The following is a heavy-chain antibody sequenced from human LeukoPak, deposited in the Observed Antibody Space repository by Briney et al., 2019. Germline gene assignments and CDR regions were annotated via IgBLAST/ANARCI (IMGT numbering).Heavy chain of an antibody. V-gene: IGHV1-18*04. D-gene: IGHD4-17*01. J-gene: IGHJ5*02. CDR3: ARTLYGDYEYHWFDP. CDR2: ISAYNGNT. Sequence: ASVKVSCKASGYTFTGYYMHWVRQAPGQGLEWMGWISAYNGNTNYAQKLQGRVTMTTDTSTSTAYMELRSLRSDDTAVYYGARTLYGDYEYHWFDPWGQGTLVTVSS. CDR1: GYTFTGYY.